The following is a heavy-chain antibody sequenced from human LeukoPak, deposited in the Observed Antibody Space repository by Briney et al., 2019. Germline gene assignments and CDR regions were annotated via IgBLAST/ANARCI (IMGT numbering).Heavy chain of an antibody. CDR1: GYTFTSYG. D-gene: IGHD5-12*01. CDR2: ISAYNGNT. Sequence: ASVKVSCKASGYTFTSYGISWVRQAPGQGLEWMGWISAYNGNTSYAQKLQGRVTMTTDTSTSTAYMELRSLRSDDTAVYYCARDCPDEVATDNYYYYYGMDVWGQGTTVTVSS. J-gene: IGHJ6*02. V-gene: IGHV1-18*01. CDR3: ARDCPDEVATDNYYYYYGMDV.